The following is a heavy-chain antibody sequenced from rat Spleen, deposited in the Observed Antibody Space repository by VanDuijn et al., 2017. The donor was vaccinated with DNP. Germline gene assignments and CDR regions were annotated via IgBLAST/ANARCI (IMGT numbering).Heavy chain of an antibody. Sequence: QVQLKESGPGLVQPSQTLSLTCTVSGFSLTNYHVDWVRQPPGKGLEWMGRIQSGGNTYYNSGLKSRLSISRDTSKSQVLLQMNSLQTEDTAMYFCARYGGNSGYFDFWGQGVLVTVSS. V-gene: IGHV2-27*01. CDR1: GFSLTNYH. CDR2: IQSGGNT. D-gene: IGHD4-4*01. J-gene: IGHJ2*01. CDR3: ARYGGNSGYFDF.